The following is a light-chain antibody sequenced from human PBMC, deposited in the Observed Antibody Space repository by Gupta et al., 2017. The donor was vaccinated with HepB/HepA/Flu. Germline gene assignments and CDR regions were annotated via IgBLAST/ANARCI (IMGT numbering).Light chain of an antibody. CDR3: NSRDSRNHIVV. V-gene: IGLV3-19*01. J-gene: IGLJ2*01. Sequence: SSELTQDPAVSVALGQTVRITCQGDSLRSYYASWYQQKPGQAPVLVIYGKNNRPSGIPDRFSGSSSGNTASLTITGAQAEDEADYYCNSRDSRNHIVVFGGGTKLTVL. CDR2: GKN. CDR1: SLRSYY.